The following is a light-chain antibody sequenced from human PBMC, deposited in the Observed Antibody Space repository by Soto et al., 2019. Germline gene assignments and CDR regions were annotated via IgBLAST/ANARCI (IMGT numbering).Light chain of an antibody. J-gene: IGLJ2*01. CDR2: GNS. CDR1: SSNIGAGYD. Sequence: QLVLTQPPSVSGAPGQRVTISCTGSSSNIGAGYDVHWYQQLPGTAPKLLIYGNSNRPSGVPDRFSGSKSGTSDSLAITGLQAEDEADYYCQSYDSSRLVFGGGTKLTVL. V-gene: IGLV1-40*01. CDR3: QSYDSSRLV.